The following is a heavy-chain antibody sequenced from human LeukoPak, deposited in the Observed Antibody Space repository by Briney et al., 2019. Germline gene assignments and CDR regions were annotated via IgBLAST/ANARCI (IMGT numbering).Heavy chain of an antibody. CDR3: AKGDDFWSGYYFDY. Sequence: PGGSLRLSCAASGFTFSSYWMSWVRQAPGKGLEWVSAISGSGGSTYYADSVKGRFTISRDNSKNTLYLQMNSLRAEDTAVYYCAKGDDFWSGYYFDYWGQGTLVTVSS. D-gene: IGHD3-3*01. CDR2: ISGSGGST. CDR1: GFTFSSYW. J-gene: IGHJ4*02. V-gene: IGHV3-23*01.